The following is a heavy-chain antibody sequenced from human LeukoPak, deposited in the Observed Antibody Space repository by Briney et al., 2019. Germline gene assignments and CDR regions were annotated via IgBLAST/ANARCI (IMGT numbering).Heavy chain of an antibody. Sequence: GGSLRLSCAASGFSFSSFSMNWVRQAPGKGLEWVSYISGVSSFTYYVDSVKGRFTISRDNTKNSLYLQMNSLRAEDTAVYYCVGGDYWGQGTLVTVSS. J-gene: IGHJ4*02. CDR1: GFSFSSFS. CDR2: ISGVSSFT. CDR3: VGGDY. V-gene: IGHV3-21*01.